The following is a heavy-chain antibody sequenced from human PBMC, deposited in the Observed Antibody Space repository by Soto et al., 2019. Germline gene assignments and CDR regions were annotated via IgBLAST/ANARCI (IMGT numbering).Heavy chain of an antibody. D-gene: IGHD6-19*01. CDR3: ARRSSGWYFDY. CDR2: IYYSGST. J-gene: IGHJ4*02. V-gene: IGHV4-59*08. CDR1: GGSIRSYY. Sequence: SETLSLTCTVSGGSIRSYYWSWIRQPPGKGLEWIGNIYYSGSTNYNPSLKSRVTLSVDTSKNQFSLKLSSVTAADTAVYYCARRSSGWYFDYWGQGTLVTVSS.